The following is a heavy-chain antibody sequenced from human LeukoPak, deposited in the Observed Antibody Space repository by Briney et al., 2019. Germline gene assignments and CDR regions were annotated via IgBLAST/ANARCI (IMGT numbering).Heavy chain of an antibody. Sequence: GGSLRLSCAASGFSFSNAWMSWVRQAPGKGLEWVSAISGSGGSTYYADSVKGRFTISRDNSKNTLYLQMNSLRAEDTAVYYCAKSVVVAAYYYFDYWGQGTLVTVSS. V-gene: IGHV3-23*01. D-gene: IGHD2-15*01. J-gene: IGHJ4*02. CDR2: ISGSGGST. CDR1: GFSFSNAW. CDR3: AKSVVVAAYYYFDY.